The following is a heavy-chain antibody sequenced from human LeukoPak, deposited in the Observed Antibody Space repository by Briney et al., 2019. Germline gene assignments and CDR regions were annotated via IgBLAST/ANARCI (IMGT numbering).Heavy chain of an antibody. CDR1: GFTFSNYW. CDR3: VRGGVDF. D-gene: IGHD3-16*01. CDR2: INGNGGST. Sequence: GGSLRLSCVVSGFTFSNYWIHWVRQVPGKGLVWVSRINGNGGSTDYADSVKGRFTISRDNAKNILYLQMNNLRVEDTAVYYCVRGGVDFWGQGTLVTVSS. J-gene: IGHJ4*02. V-gene: IGHV3-74*01.